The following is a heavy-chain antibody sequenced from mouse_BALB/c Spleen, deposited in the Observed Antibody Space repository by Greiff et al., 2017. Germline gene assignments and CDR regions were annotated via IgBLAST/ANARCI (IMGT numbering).Heavy chain of an antibody. J-gene: IGHJ3*01. Sequence: VKLQESGAELVKPGASVKLSCKASGYTFTSYYMYWVKQRPGQGLEWIGEINPSNGGTNFNEKFKSKATLTVDKSSSTAYMQLSSLTSEDSAVYDCTRGGYPAWFAYWGQGTLVTVSA. CDR2: INPSNGGT. CDR1: GYTFTSYY. D-gene: IGHD2-2*01. V-gene: IGHV1S81*02. CDR3: TRGGYPAWFAY.